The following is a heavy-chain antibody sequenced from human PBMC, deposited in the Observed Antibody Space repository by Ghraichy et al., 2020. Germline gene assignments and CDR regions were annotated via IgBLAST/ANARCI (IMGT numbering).Heavy chain of an antibody. CDR1: GYTFTGYY. J-gene: IGHJ6*02. CDR3: ARTGSLPSATRAGYYYYGMDV. Sequence: ASVKVSCKASGYTFTGYYMHWVRQAPGQGLEWMGWINPNSGGTNYAQKFQGRVTMTRDTSISTAYMELSRLRSDDTAVYYCARTGSLPSATRAGYYYYGMDVWGQGTTVTVSS. D-gene: IGHD1-26*01. CDR2: INPNSGGT. V-gene: IGHV1-2*02.